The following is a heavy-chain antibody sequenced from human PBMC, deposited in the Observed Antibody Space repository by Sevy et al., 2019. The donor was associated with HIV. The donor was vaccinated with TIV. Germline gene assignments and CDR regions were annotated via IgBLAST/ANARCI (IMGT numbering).Heavy chain of an antibody. V-gene: IGHV3-30*04. Sequence: LSLTCAASTFTFGHYAMHWVRQAPGKGLQWVAGISYEGSNEYYTDSVKGRFTISRDNSKNTLNLEMNNLRVEDTALYYCARDWGTPPTAILYYFDSWGQGIPVTVSS. CDR3: ARDWGTPPTAILYYFDS. CDR1: TFTFGHYA. J-gene: IGHJ4*02. D-gene: IGHD3-16*01. CDR2: ISYEGSNE.